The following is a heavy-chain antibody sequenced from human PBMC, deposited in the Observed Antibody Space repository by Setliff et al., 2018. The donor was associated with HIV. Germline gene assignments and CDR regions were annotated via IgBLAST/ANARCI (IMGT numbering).Heavy chain of an antibody. V-gene: IGHV1-46*01. CDR2: INPSGGST. CDR3: ARQLSNSLDF. J-gene: IGHJ4*02. CDR1: GYTFTSYY. D-gene: IGHD7-27*01. Sequence: ASVKVSCKASGYTFTSYYMHWVRQAPGQGLEWMGIINPSGGSTSYAQKFQGRVSLTRDTSISTAYMELGGLHSDDTAVYYCARQLSNSLDFWGQGALVTVSS.